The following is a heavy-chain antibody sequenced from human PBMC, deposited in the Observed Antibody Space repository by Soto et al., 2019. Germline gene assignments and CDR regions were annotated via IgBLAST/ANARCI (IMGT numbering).Heavy chain of an antibody. CDR1: GGTFSSYT. V-gene: IGHV1-69*02. CDR3: AGVTRQWPHYYGMDV. CDR2: IIPILGVA. J-gene: IGHJ6*02. D-gene: IGHD6-19*01. Sequence: QVQLVQSGAEVKKPGSSVKVSGKASGGTFSSYTISWVRQAPGQGLEWMGRIIPILGVASYAQKVQGRVTITADKAKSTAYMELSSVRCGDTDVYYCAGVTRQWPHYYGMDVWGQGTTVTVSS.